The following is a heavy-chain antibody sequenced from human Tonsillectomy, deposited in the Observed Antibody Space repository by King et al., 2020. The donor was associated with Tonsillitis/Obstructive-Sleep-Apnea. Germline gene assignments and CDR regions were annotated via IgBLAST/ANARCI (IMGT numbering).Heavy chain of an antibody. J-gene: IGHJ4*02. CDR3: ARIWDSSGYLTFDS. Sequence: VTLKESGPVLVKPTETLTLTCTVSWFSLTNARRGVSWNRQPPEKALEWLSNLVLNDEKVFNTSLKSRHTISKETSKSQVILTMTNMDPVDTATYYCARIWDSSGYLTFDSWGQGTLVTVSS. V-gene: IGHV2-26*01. D-gene: IGHD3-22*01. CDR1: WFSLTNARRG. CDR2: LVLNDEK.